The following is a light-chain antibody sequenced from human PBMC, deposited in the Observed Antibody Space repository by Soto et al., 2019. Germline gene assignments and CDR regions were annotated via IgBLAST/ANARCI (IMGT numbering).Light chain of an antibody. CDR3: QHYNSYSEA. V-gene: IGKV1-5*03. CDR1: QTISSW. CDR2: KAS. Sequence: DIHMTQSPSTLSASIGDRVTITCRASQTISSWLAWYQQKPGKAPKLLIYKASTLKSGVPSRFSGSGSGTEFTLTISSLQPDDFATYYCQHYNSYSEAFGQRAKVDFK. J-gene: IGKJ1*01.